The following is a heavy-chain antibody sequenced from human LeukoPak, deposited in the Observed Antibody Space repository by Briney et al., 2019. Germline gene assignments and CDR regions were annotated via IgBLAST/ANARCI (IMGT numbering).Heavy chain of an antibody. J-gene: IGHJ4*02. V-gene: IGHV3-30*02. CDR2: IRHDGNKK. CDR1: GFTFSSYA. CDR3: VKDNPLDY. Sequence: GGSLRLSCAASGFTFSSYAMHWVRQAPGKGLDWVAFIRHDGNKKLYADSVKGRFTISGDNSKNTLYLYVNSLRPDDSAVYYCVKDNPLDYWGQGTLVIVSS.